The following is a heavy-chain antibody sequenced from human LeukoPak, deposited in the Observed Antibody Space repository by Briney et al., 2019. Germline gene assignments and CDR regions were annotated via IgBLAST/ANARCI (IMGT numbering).Heavy chain of an antibody. CDR1: GFNFRNYG. J-gene: IGHJ5*02. V-gene: IGHV3-33*06. CDR2: IWYDGGNK. Sequence: PGGSLRLSCAASGFNFRNYGMHWVRQAPGKGLEWVAVIWYDGGNKYDEDSVKGRFTISRENAKNMLYLQMNSLRAEDTAVYYCAKDERSYIIGSGYYGWFDPWGQGTLVTVSS. CDR3: AKDERSYIIGSGYYGWFDP. D-gene: IGHD3-22*01.